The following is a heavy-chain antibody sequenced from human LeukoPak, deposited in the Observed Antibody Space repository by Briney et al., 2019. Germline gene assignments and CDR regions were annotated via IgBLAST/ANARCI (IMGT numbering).Heavy chain of an antibody. Sequence: SETLSLTCAVYGGSFSGYYWSWIRQPPGKGLEWIGEINHSGSTNYNPSLKSRVTISVDTSKNQFSLKLSSVTAADTAVYYCARIGAFSKGRGIIPLCDAFDIWGQGTMVTVSS. J-gene: IGHJ3*02. CDR3: ARIGAFSKGRGIIPLCDAFDI. CDR1: GGSFSGYY. CDR2: INHSGST. V-gene: IGHV4-34*01. D-gene: IGHD3-10*01.